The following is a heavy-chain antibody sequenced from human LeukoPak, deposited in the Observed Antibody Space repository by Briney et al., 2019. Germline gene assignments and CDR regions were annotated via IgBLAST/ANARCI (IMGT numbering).Heavy chain of an antibody. V-gene: IGHV3-23*01. CDR3: ARDPTSSGWYGVHFDY. Sequence: GGSLRLSCAASGFTFSSYAMSWVRQAPGKGLEWVSAISGSGGSTYYADSVKGRFTISRDNSKNTLYLQMNSLRAEDTAVYYCARDPTSSGWYGVHFDYWGQGTLVTVSS. CDR1: GFTFSSYA. J-gene: IGHJ4*02. CDR2: ISGSGGST. D-gene: IGHD6-19*01.